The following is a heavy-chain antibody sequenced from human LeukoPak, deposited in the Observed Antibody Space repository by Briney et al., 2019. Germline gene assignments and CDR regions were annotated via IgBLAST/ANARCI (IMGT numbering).Heavy chain of an antibody. CDR2: FDPEDGET. CDR3: ATDFHGSGSYRFGY. CDR1: GYTLTELS. J-gene: IGHJ4*02. Sequence: ASVKVSCKVSGYTLTELSMHWVRQAPGKGLEWMGGFDPEDGETIYAQKFQGRVTMTEDTFTDTAYMELSSLRSEDTAVYYCATDFHGSGSYRFGYWGQGTLVTVSS. D-gene: IGHD3-10*01. V-gene: IGHV1-24*01.